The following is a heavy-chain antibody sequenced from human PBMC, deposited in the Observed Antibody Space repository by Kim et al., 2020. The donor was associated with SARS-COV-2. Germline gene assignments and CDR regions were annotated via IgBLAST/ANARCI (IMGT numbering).Heavy chain of an antibody. J-gene: IGHJ4*02. CDR2: ISGSGTTI. CDR1: GFTFSSYE. D-gene: IGHD4-4*01. CDR3: ARGPNYSPFDY. V-gene: IGHV3-48*03. Sequence: GGSLRLSCAASGFTFSSYEMNWVRQDPGKGLEWVSYISGSGTTIYYADSVRGRFTISRDNDKNSLYLQMNSLRAEDTAVYYCARGPNYSPFDYWGQGTLVTVSS.